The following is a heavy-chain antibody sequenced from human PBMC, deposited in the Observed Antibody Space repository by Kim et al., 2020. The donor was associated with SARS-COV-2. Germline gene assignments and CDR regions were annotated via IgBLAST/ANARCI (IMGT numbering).Heavy chain of an antibody. J-gene: IGHJ4*02. V-gene: IGHV3-30*04. CDR3: ARPSGGSDWVWVDY. Sequence: GGSLRLSCAASGFTFNSYAMHWVRQAPGKGLEWVAVISYDGSNKYYADSVKGRFTISRDNSKNTLYLQMNSLRAEDTAVYYCARPSGGSDWVWVDYWGQGTLVTVSS. D-gene: IGHD1-26*01. CDR2: ISYDGSNK. CDR1: GFTFNSYA.